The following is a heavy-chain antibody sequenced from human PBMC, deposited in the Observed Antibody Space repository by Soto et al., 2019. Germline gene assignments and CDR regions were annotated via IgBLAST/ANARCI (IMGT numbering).Heavy chain of an antibody. J-gene: IGHJ6*02. CDR1: GGSISSGGYY. V-gene: IGHV4-31*03. CDR3: ARDLLYRDGYKNETYYGMDV. CDR2: IYYSGST. D-gene: IGHD5-12*01. Sequence: SETLSLTCTVSGGSISSGGYYWSWIRQHPGKGLEWIGYIYYSGSTYYNPSLKSRVTISVDTSKNQFSLKLSSVTAADTAVYYCARDLLYRDGYKNETYYGMDVWGQGTTVTVSS.